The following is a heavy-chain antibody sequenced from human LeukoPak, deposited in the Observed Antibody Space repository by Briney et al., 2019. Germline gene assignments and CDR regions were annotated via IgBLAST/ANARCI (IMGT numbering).Heavy chain of an antibody. CDR2: ISAYNGNT. CDR3: ARTGISGPPQFTGSQIDY. V-gene: IGHV1-18*01. D-gene: IGHD1-14*01. J-gene: IGHJ4*02. Sequence: GASVKVSCKASGYTFTSYGISWVRQAPGQGLEWMGWISAYNGNTNYAQKLQGRVTMTTDTSTSTAYMELRSLRSDDTAVYHCARTGISGPPQFTGSQIDYWGQGTLVTVSS. CDR1: GYTFTSYG.